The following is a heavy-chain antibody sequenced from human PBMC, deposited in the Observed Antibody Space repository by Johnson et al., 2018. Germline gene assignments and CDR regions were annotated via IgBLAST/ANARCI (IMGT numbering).Heavy chain of an antibody. D-gene: IGHD3-22*01. J-gene: IGHJ1*01. V-gene: IGHV3-7*01. CDR1: GFTFSNYW. CDR3: ASRYYDPSGFFAYFQH. Sequence: VQLVQSGGGLVQPGGSIRLSCVASGFTFSNYWMSWVRQAPGKGLEWVANIKQDESEKYYVDSVKGRLTISRDNAKNSLFLQRNSLRAEDRGVYYCASRYYDPSGFFAYFQHWGQGTLVTVSS. CDR2: IKQDESEK.